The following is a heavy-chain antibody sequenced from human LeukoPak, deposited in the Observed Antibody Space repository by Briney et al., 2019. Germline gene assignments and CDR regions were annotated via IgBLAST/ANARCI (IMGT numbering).Heavy chain of an antibody. CDR3: ASHGSGIYYDSSGRPKGGPFFDY. J-gene: IGHJ4*02. V-gene: IGHV1-18*01. CDR1: GYTFTSYG. CDR2: ISAYNGNT. Sequence: ASVKVSCKASGYTFTSYGISWVRQAPGQGLEWMGWISAYNGNTNYAQKLQGRVTMTTDTSTSTAYMELRSLRSDDTAVYYCASHGSGIYYDSSGRPKGGPFFDYWGQGTLVTVSS. D-gene: IGHD3-22*01.